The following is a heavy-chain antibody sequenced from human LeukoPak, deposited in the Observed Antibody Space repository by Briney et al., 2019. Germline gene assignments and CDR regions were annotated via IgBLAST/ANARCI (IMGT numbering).Heavy chain of an antibody. Sequence: GGSLRLSCTASGFNVSSYTMNWVRQSPGKGLDWVSSISGSGNYIYYAESLKGRFTVSRDNAKKSLYLQMNSLRADDTAMFFCARAAPKRGYTFGFDFWGQGTLVTVSS. CDR3: ARAAPKRGYTFGFDF. CDR1: GFNVSSYT. J-gene: IGHJ5*01. CDR2: ISGSGNYI. D-gene: IGHD5-18*01. V-gene: IGHV3-21*01.